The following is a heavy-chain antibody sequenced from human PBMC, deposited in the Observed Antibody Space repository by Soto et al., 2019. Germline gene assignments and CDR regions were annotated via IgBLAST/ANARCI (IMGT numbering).Heavy chain of an antibody. CDR3: ARGIDYGDYGFYYYYYMDV. CDR2: INHSGST. J-gene: IGHJ6*03. V-gene: IGHV4-34*01. CDR1: GGSFSGYY. Sequence: SETLSLTCAVYGGSFSGYYWSWIRQPPGKGLEWIGEINHSGSTNYNPSLKSRVTISVDTSKNQFSLKLSSVTAADTAVYYCARGIDYGDYGFYYYYYMDVWGKGTTVTVSS. D-gene: IGHD4-17*01.